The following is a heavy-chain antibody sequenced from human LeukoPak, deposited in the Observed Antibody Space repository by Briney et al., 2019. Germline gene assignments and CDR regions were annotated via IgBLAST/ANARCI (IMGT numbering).Heavy chain of an antibody. CDR3: ARAGGGGLGYFDY. V-gene: IGHV3-21*01. J-gene: IGHJ4*02. D-gene: IGHD2-15*01. CDR2: ISSSSSYI. CDR1: GFTFSSIS. Sequence: GGSLRLSCAASGFTFSSISLNWVRKAQGKGLDWVSSISSSSSYIYYADSVKGRFTISRDNAKNSLYLQMNSLRAEDTAVYYCARAGGGGLGYFDYWGQGTLVTVSS.